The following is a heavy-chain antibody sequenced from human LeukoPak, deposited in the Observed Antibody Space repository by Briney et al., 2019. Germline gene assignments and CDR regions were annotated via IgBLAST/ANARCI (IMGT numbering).Heavy chain of an antibody. J-gene: IGHJ3*02. CDR2: IKSKTDGGTT. V-gene: IGHV3-15*01. Sequence: PGGSLRLSCAASGFTFSNAWMSWVRQAPGKGLEWVGRIKSKTDGGTTAYAAPVKGRFTISRDDSKNTLYLQMNSLKTEDTAVYYCTTLYYYDSSGYYNDAFDIWGQGTMVTVSS. D-gene: IGHD3-22*01. CDR1: GFTFSNAW. CDR3: TTLYYYDSSGYYNDAFDI.